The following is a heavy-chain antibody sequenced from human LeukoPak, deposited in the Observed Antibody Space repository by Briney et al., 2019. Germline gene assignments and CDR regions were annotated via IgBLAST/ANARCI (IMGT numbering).Heavy chain of an antibody. Sequence: SETLSLTCAVYGGSFSGDYWSWIRQPPGKGLEWIGEINHSGSTNYNPSLKSRVTISVDTSKNQFSLKLSSVTAADTAVYYCVRGTPGSGYTRRSSGPQLPYFDYWGQGTLVTVSS. V-gene: IGHV4-34*01. D-gene: IGHD5-12*01. CDR2: INHSGST. CDR3: VRGTPGSGYTRRSSGPQLPYFDY. CDR1: GGSFSGDY. J-gene: IGHJ4*02.